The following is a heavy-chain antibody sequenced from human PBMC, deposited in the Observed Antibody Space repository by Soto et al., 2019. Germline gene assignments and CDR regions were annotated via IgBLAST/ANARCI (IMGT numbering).Heavy chain of an antibody. D-gene: IGHD3-3*01. CDR2: ISGSGGST. CDR1: GFTFSIYA. CDR3: AKAWYYDFWSGYYADY. Sequence: GGSLRLSCAASGFTFSIYAMSWVRQAPGKGLEWVSAISGSGGSTYYADSVKGRFTISRDNSKNTLYLQMNSLRAEDTAVYYCAKAWYYDFWSGYYADYWGQGNLVTVSS. J-gene: IGHJ4*02. V-gene: IGHV3-23*01.